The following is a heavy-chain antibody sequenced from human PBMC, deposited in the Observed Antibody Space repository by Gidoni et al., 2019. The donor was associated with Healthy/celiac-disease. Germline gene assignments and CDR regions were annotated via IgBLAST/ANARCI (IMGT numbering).Heavy chain of an antibody. CDR3: ARGRVTTVVTPPYYFDY. Sequence: QVQLQQCGAGLFKPSETLSLTCPVYGGSFSGYYWSWIRKPPGKGLEWIGESNHSGSTNYNPSLKSRVTISVETSKNQFYLKLSSVTAADTAVYYCARGRVTTVVTPPYYFDYWGQGTLVTVSS. J-gene: IGHJ4*02. D-gene: IGHD4-17*01. CDR1: GGSFSGYY. V-gene: IGHV4-34*01. CDR2: SNHSGST.